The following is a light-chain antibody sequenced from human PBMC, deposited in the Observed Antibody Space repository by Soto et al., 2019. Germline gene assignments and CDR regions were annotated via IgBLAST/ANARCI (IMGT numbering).Light chain of an antibody. CDR1: QSVSSSY. J-gene: IGKJ1*01. Sequence: EIVLTQSPGTLSLSPGERATLSCRASQSVSSSYLVWYQQKPGQAPRLLIYGASSRATGIPDRFSGSGSGTKFALTISRLEPEDFAVYFCQQYGSSPRTFGQGTKVEIK. CDR2: GAS. V-gene: IGKV3-20*01. CDR3: QQYGSSPRT.